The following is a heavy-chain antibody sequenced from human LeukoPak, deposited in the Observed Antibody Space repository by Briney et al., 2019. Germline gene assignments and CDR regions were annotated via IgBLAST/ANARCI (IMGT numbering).Heavy chain of an antibody. CDR2: INPNSGGT. CDR3: ARGYCSGGSCYSVENWFDP. V-gene: IGHV1-2*06. Sequence: ASVKVSCKAAGYTFTRYYMFWVRQAPGQGLEWMGRINPNSGGTNYAQKFQGRVTMTRGTSISTAYMELSRLRSDDTAVYYCARGYCSGGSCYSVENWFDPWGQGTLVTVSS. J-gene: IGHJ5*02. D-gene: IGHD2-15*01. CDR1: GYTFTRYY.